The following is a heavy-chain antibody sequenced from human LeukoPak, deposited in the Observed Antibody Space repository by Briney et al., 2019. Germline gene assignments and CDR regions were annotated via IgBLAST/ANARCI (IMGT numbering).Heavy chain of an antibody. J-gene: IGHJ4*02. CDR3: ARERGLRLGFRDYFDY. CDR1: GFTFGSSP. Sequence: PGGSLRLSCEATGFTFGSSPMSWVRQAPGKGLEWVSSISVGGDYIYYADSVRGRFTISRDNSKSTLYLQMNSLRAEDTAVYYCARERGLRLGFRDYFDYWGQGTLVTVSS. CDR2: ISVGGDYI. D-gene: IGHD3-16*01. V-gene: IGHV3-23*01.